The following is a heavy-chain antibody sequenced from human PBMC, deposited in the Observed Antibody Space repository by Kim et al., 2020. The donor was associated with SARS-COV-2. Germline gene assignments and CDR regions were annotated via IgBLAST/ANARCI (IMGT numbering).Heavy chain of an antibody. V-gene: IGHV1-69*13. D-gene: IGHD4-17*01. Sequence: SVKVSCKASGGTFSSYAISWVRQAPGQGLEWMGGIIPIFGTANYAQKFQGRVTITADESTSTAYMELSSLRSEDTAVYYCARTMAYGDYWDYYMDVWGKGTTVTVSS. CDR3: ARTMAYGDYWDYYMDV. CDR1: GGTFSSYA. J-gene: IGHJ6*03. CDR2: IIPIFGTA.